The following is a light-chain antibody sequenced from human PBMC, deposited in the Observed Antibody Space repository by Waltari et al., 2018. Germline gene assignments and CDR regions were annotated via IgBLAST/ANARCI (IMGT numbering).Light chain of an antibody. Sequence: IPCRASQSLSNWVAWYQQKPGKAPKVLIYKASTLESGVPSRFSGSGSGTEFTLTISSLQPDDFATYYCQQYRNLWTFGQGTKVEIK. CDR1: QSLSNW. V-gene: IGKV1-5*03. J-gene: IGKJ1*01. CDR3: QQYRNLWT. CDR2: KAS.